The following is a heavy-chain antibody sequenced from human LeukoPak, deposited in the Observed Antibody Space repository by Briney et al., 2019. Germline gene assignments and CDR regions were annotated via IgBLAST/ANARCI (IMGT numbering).Heavy chain of an antibody. Sequence: GASVKVSCKASGGTFSSYAISWVRQAPGQGLEWMGWISAYNGNTNYAQKLQGRVTMTTDTSTSTAYMELRSLRSDDTAVYYCARQYSYAPYYYYYYMDVWGKGTTVTVSS. V-gene: IGHV1-18*01. CDR1: GGTFSSYA. D-gene: IGHD5-18*01. J-gene: IGHJ6*03. CDR3: ARQYSYAPYYYYYYMDV. CDR2: ISAYNGNT.